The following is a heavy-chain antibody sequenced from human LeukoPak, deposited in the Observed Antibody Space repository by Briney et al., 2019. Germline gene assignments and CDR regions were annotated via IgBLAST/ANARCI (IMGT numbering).Heavy chain of an antibody. CDR3: ARAGKLAAAASLGYFDL. V-gene: IGHV3-21*01. CDR1: GFSFSSYG. Sequence: GGSLRLSCAASGFSFSSYGMNWVRQAPGKGLEWVSSISSSSSYIYYADSVKGRFTISRDNAKNSLYLQMNSLRAEDTAVYYCARAGKLAAAASLGYFDLWGRGTLVTVSS. J-gene: IGHJ2*01. CDR2: ISSSSSYI. D-gene: IGHD6-13*01.